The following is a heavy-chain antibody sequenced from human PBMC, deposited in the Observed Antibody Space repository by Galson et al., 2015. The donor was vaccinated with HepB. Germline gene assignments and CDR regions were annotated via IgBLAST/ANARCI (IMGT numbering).Heavy chain of an antibody. CDR2: ISYDGSNK. J-gene: IGHJ6*02. D-gene: IGHD3-10*01. V-gene: IGHV3-30*18. CDR1: FSSYG. CDR3: AKLRDGSGSYGGGGDYYGMDV. Sequence: FSSYGMHWVRQAPGKGLEWVAVISYDGSNKYYADSVKGRFTISRDNSKNTLYLQMNSLRAEDTAVYYCAKLRDGSGSYGGGGDYYGMDVWGQGTTVTVSS.